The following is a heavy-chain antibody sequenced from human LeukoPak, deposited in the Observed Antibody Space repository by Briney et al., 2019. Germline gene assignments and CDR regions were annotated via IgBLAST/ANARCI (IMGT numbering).Heavy chain of an antibody. V-gene: IGHV4-59*01. CDR2: IYYSGST. D-gene: IGHD5-12*01. Sequence: PSETLSLTCAVYGGSFSGYYWSWIRQPPGKGLEWIGYIYYSGSTNYNPSLKSRVTISVDTSKNQFSLKLSSVTAADTAVYYCAREVYSGYDLYYYYGMDVWGQGTTVTVSS. J-gene: IGHJ6*02. CDR3: AREVYSGYDLYYYYGMDV. CDR1: GGSFSGYY.